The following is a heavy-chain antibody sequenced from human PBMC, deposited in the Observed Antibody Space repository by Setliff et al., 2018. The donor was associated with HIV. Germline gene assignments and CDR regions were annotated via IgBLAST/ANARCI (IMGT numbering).Heavy chain of an antibody. Sequence: SETLSLTCAVSGYSISSGYYWGWIRQPPGKGLEWIGNILYGGTTYYTPSLKSRVSISVDTSRNQFSLRLNSVTAADTAVYYCARPTTGLGGGAAFDIWGQGTMVTVSS. CDR1: GYSISSGYY. D-gene: IGHD2-8*01. J-gene: IGHJ3*02. CDR2: ILYGGTT. V-gene: IGHV4-38-2*01. CDR3: ARPTTGLGGGAAFDI.